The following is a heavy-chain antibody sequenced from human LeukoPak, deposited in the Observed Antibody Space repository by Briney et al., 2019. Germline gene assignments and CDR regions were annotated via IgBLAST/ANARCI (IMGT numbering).Heavy chain of an antibody. CDR3: ARDPPGVVVTALAFDI. Sequence: GASVKVSCKASGYTFIGYYMHWVRQAPGQGLEWMGWINPNSGGTNYAQKFQGRVTMTRDTSISTAYMELSRLRSDDTAVYYCARDPPGVVVTALAFDIWGQGTMVTVSS. CDR1: GYTFIGYY. V-gene: IGHV1-2*02. D-gene: IGHD2-21*02. J-gene: IGHJ3*02. CDR2: INPNSGGT.